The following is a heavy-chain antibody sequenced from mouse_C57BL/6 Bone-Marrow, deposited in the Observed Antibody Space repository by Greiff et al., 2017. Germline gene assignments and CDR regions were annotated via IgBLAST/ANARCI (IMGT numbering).Heavy chain of an antibody. D-gene: IGHD1-1*01. Sequence: QVQLQQSGAELMKPGASVKLSCKATGYTFTGYWIEWVKQRPGHGLEWIGEILPGSGSTNYHEKFKGKATFTADKSSNTAYMQLSSLTTEDSAIYYCAGYSSSVWFAYWGQGTLVTVSA. V-gene: IGHV1-9*01. CDR3: AGYSSSVWFAY. CDR2: ILPGSGST. CDR1: GYTFTGYW. J-gene: IGHJ3*01.